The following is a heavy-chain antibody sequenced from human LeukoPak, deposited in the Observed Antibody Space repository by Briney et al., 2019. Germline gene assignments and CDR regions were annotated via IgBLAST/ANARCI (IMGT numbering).Heavy chain of an antibody. J-gene: IGHJ4*02. CDR1: GYTFTSYY. V-gene: IGHV1-46*01. Sequence: ASVKVSCKASGYTFTSYYMHWVRQAPGQGLEWMGIINPSGGSTSYAQKFQGRVTMTRDTSTSTVYMELSSLRSEDTAVYYCARGYYDILTGYYPLDFDYWGQGTLVTVSS. D-gene: IGHD3-9*01. CDR2: INPSGGST. CDR3: ARGYYDILTGYYPLDFDY.